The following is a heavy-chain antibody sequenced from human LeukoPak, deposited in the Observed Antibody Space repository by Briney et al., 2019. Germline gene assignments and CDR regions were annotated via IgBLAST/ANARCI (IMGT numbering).Heavy chain of an antibody. V-gene: IGHV4-39*01. CDR1: GGSIRSSYYY. CDR2: IYDSGST. Sequence: SETLSLTCTVSGGSIRSSYYYWGWIRQPPGKGLEWIGSIYDSGSTYYNPSLKSRVTISVDTSKNQFSLKLSSVTAADTAVYYCARVAGDYGVGYYGMDVWGQGTTVTVSS. D-gene: IGHD4-17*01. J-gene: IGHJ6*02. CDR3: ARVAGDYGVGYYGMDV.